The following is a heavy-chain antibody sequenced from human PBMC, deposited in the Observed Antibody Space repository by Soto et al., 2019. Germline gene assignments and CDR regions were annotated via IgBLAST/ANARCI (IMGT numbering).Heavy chain of an antibody. V-gene: IGHV4-59*01. D-gene: IGHD3-3*01. J-gene: IGHJ5*02. CDR1: GGSISSYY. Sequence: QVQLQESGPGLVKPSETLSLTCTVSGGSISSYYWSWIRQPPGKGLEWIGYIYYSGSTNYNPSLKSRGTISVDTSKNQFSLKLSSVTAADTAVYYCARRYYDFFGDWFDPWGQGTLVTVSS. CDR2: IYYSGST. CDR3: ARRYYDFFGDWFDP.